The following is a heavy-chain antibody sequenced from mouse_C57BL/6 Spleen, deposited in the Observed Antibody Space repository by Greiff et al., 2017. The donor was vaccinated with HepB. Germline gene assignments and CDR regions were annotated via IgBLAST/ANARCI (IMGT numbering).Heavy chain of an antibody. D-gene: IGHD2-1*01. V-gene: IGHV14-4*01. CDR1: GFNIKDDY. CDR3: TLGNAWFAY. CDR2: IDPENGDT. Sequence: EVMLVESGAELVRPGASVKLSCTASGFNIKDDYMHWVKQRPEQGLEWIGWIDPENGDTEYASKFQGKATITADTSSNTAYLQLSSLTSEDTAVYYCTLGNAWFAYWGQGTLVTVSA. J-gene: IGHJ3*01.